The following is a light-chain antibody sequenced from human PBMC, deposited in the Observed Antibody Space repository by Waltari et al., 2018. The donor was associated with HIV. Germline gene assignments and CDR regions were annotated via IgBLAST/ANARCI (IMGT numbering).Light chain of an antibody. Sequence: DIQLTHSPSSLSASVGDSVTITCRASQSITTYLNWYQQKPGKAPKLLIYAASNLQSGVPSRFSGSGSGTDFTLTISSLQPEDFATYYCQQSYITPHTFGQGTKVEIK. J-gene: IGKJ1*01. CDR2: AAS. V-gene: IGKV1-39*01. CDR1: QSITTY. CDR3: QQSYITPHT.